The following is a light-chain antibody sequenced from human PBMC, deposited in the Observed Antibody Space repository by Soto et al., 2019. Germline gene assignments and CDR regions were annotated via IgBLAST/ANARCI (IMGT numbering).Light chain of an antibody. CDR1: QSVSSY. CDR2: DAS. CDR3: QQRSNWHTLT. V-gene: IGKV3-11*01. J-gene: IGKJ4*01. Sequence: EIVLTQSPATLSLSPGERATLSFSSSQSVSSYLAWYQQKPGQAPRLLVYDASNRATGIPARFSGSGSGTDFTLTISSLETEDFAVYYCQQRSNWHTLTFGGGTKVDIK.